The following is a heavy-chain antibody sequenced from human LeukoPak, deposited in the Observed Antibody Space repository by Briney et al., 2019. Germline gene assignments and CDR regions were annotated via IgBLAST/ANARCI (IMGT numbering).Heavy chain of an antibody. Sequence: SVKVSCKASGGTFSSYAISWVRQAPGQGLEWMGGIIPIFGTANYAQKFQGRVMITADESTSTAYMELSSLRSEDTAVYYCATVGDPPTFLDYWGQGTLVTVSS. J-gene: IGHJ4*02. CDR3: ATVGDPPTFLDY. CDR1: GGTFSSYA. D-gene: IGHD4-17*01. CDR2: IIPIFGTA. V-gene: IGHV1-69*01.